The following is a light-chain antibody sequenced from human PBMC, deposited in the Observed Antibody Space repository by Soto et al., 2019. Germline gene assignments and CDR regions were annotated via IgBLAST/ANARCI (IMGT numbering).Light chain of an antibody. V-gene: IGKV1-33*01. Sequence: DIQMTQSPSSLTASVGDRVTITCQTSQIISKFLIWYQQSPGKAPNLLISDASNLEAGVPSRFSGRGSGTHFTLTISSLQPEDIGRYFCHQYDDLPYTFGQGTRLQIK. J-gene: IGKJ2*01. CDR3: HQYDDLPYT. CDR1: QIISKF. CDR2: DAS.